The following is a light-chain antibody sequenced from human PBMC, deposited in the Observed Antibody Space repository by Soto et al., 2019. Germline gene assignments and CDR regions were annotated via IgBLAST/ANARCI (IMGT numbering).Light chain of an antibody. Sequence: EIVMTQSPATLSVSPGERVTLSCRAGQGVTTNFAWYQQKPGQAPRLLIYGASSRATGIPDRFSGSGSGTDFTLTISRLEPEDFAVYYCQQYGSSPTTFAQGTRLEIK. CDR2: GAS. V-gene: IGKV3-20*01. CDR3: QQYGSSPTT. CDR1: QGVTTN. J-gene: IGKJ5*01.